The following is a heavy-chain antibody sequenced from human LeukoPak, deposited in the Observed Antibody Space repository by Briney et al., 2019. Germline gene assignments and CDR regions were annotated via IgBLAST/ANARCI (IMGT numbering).Heavy chain of an antibody. V-gene: IGHV3-20*04. CDR2: INWNGGST. Sequence: GGSLRLSCAASGFTFDDYGMSWVRQAPGKGLEWVSGINWNGGSTGYADSVKGRFTIPRDNAKNSLYLQMNSLRAEDTALYYCARDGYGDYWSDYWGQGTLVTVSS. CDR1: GFTFDDYG. CDR3: ARDGYGDYWSDY. D-gene: IGHD4-17*01. J-gene: IGHJ4*02.